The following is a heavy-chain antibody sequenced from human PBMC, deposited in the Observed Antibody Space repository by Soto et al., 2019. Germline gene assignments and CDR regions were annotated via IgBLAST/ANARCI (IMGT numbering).Heavy chain of an antibody. J-gene: IGHJ4*02. CDR3: ARGLAYDRPITVAEPFDS. CDR2: IFYLGSS. Sequence: SEPLSLTCTVSGDSIISSDFYWGWVRQPPGKGLEWIGSIFYLGSSYYNPSLKSRVTMSVDTSKNQFSLRLRSVTAADTALYFCARGLAYDRPITVAEPFDSWGQGTLVTVSS. V-gene: IGHV4-39*01. CDR1: GDSIISSDFY. D-gene: IGHD6-19*01.